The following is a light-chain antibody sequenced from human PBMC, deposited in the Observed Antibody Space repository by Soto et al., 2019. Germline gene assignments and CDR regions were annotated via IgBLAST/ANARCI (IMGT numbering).Light chain of an antibody. Sequence: EIVLTQSPATLSLSPGERATLSCRASQNITKSLAWYQQKHGQAPRLLIYSASNRATGIPARFSGSGSGTHFSLTIRSLEAEDLAVYYCQQRYAWPTFGGGTKVAI. CDR3: QQRYAWPT. V-gene: IGKV3-11*01. J-gene: IGKJ4*01. CDR2: SAS. CDR1: QNITKS.